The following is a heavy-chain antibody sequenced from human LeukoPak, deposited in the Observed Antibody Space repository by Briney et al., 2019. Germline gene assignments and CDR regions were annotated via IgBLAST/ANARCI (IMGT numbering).Heavy chain of an antibody. CDR2: IKQDGSEK. V-gene: IGHV3-7*01. CDR1: GFTFSRYW. Sequence: PGGSLRLSCAASGFTFSRYWMHWVRQAPGKGLEWVANIKQDGSEKYYVDSVKGRFTISRDNAKNSLYLQMNSLRAEDTAVYHCARVKGRTIFGGGFDPWGQGTLVTVSS. D-gene: IGHD3-3*01. CDR3: ARVKGRTIFGGGFDP. J-gene: IGHJ5*02.